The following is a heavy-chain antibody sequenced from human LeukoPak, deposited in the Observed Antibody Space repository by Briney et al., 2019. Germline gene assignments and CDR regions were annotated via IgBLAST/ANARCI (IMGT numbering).Heavy chain of an antibody. CDR2: ISYDGSNK. CDR3: AKGQDSSGYYLLDY. J-gene: IGHJ4*02. D-gene: IGHD3-22*01. CDR1: GFTFSSYG. V-gene: IGHV3-30*18. Sequence: GSLRLSCAASGFTFSSYGMHWVRQAPGKGLEWVAVISYDGSNKYYADSVKGRFTISRDNSKNTLYLQMNSLRAEDTAVYYCAKGQDSSGYYLLDYWGQGTLVTVSS.